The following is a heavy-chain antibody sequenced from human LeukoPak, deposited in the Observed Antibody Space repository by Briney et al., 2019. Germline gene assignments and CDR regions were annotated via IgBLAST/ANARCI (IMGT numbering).Heavy chain of an antibody. CDR3: ARVSYGGNFFDY. V-gene: IGHV4-31*03. D-gene: IGHD2-21*01. CDR2: IYFSENT. J-gene: IGHJ4*02. CDR1: GGSISSGGYY. Sequence: SQTLSLTCTVSGGSISSGGYYWSWIRQHPGKGLEWIGYIYFSENTYYNPSLKSRVTISVDTSKNQFSLKLSSVTAADTAVYYCARVSYGGNFFDYWGQGTLVTVSS.